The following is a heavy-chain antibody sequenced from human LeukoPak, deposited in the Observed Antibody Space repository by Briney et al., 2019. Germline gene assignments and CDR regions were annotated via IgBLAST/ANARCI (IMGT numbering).Heavy chain of an antibody. CDR1: GFTFSRYG. CDR2: IRYDGSNK. V-gene: IGHV3-30*02. D-gene: IGHD5-24*01. Sequence: GGSLTLSCAASGFTFSRYGMHWVRQAQGEGLEWVAFIRYDGSNKYYADSVKERFTISRKNSKNTLYLQMNSRRAEDTAVYYCSRPRGNVEMARFPFDYWGRGTLVTVSS. J-gene: IGHJ4*02. CDR3: SRPRGNVEMARFPFDY.